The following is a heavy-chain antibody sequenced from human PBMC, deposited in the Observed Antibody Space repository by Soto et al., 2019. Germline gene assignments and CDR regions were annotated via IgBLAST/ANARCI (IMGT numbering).Heavy chain of an antibody. J-gene: IGHJ5*02. CDR2: ISAYNGNT. Sequence: GASVKVSCKASGYTFTSYGISWVRQAPGQGLEWMGWISAYNGNTNYAQKLQGRVTMTTDTSTSTAYMELRSLRSDDTAVYYCARVGYCSSTSCYARLGWFDPWGQGALVTVSS. V-gene: IGHV1-18*01. D-gene: IGHD2-2*01. CDR1: GYTFTSYG. CDR3: ARVGYCSSTSCYARLGWFDP.